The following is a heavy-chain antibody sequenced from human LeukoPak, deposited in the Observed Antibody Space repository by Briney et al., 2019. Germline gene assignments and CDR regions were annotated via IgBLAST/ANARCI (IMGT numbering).Heavy chain of an antibody. CDR2: ISSSSSYI. Sequence: GGSLRLSCAASGFTFSSYSMNWVRQAPGKGLEWVSSISSSSSYIYYADSVKGRFTISRDNAKNSLYLQMNSLRAEDTAVYYCARDESLGRWLPSGDAFDIWGQGTMVTVSS. V-gene: IGHV3-21*01. D-gene: IGHD5-24*01. CDR3: ARDESLGRWLPSGDAFDI. CDR1: GFTFSSYS. J-gene: IGHJ3*02.